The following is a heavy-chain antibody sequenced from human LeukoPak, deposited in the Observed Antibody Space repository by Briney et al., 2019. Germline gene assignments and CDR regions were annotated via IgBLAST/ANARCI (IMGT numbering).Heavy chain of an antibody. V-gene: IGHV3-33*01. D-gene: IGHD6-19*01. CDR3: ARDPRSVAVAGTGDY. CDR2: IWYDGSNK. Sequence: GRSLRLSCAASGFTFSSYGMHWVRQAPGKGLEWVAVIWYDGSNKYYADSVKGRFTISRDNSKNTLYPQMNSLRAEDTAVYYCARDPRSVAVAGTGDYWGQGTLVTVSS. CDR1: GFTFSSYG. J-gene: IGHJ4*02.